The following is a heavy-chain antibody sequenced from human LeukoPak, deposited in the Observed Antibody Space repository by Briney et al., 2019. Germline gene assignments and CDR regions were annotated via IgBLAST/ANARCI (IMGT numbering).Heavy chain of an antibody. CDR1: GFTFSSYS. D-gene: IGHD3-22*01. Sequence: PGGSLRLSCAASGFTFSSYSMNWVRQAPGKGLEWVSSISSSSSYIYYADSVKGRFTISRDNAKSSLYLQMNSLRAEDTAVYYCARDRSDYDSSGYYDYWGQGTLVTVSS. J-gene: IGHJ4*02. CDR3: ARDRSDYDSSGYYDY. CDR2: ISSSSSYI. V-gene: IGHV3-21*01.